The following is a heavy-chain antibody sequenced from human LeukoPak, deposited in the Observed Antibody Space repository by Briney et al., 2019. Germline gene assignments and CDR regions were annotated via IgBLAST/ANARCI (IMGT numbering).Heavy chain of an antibody. Sequence: SETLSLTCAVYGGSFSGYYWSWIRQPPGKGLEWIGEINHSGSTNYNPSLKSRVTISVDTSKNQFSLKLSSVTAADTAVYYCARSRGYSATYYYYYMDVWGKGTTVTVSS. J-gene: IGHJ6*03. V-gene: IGHV4-34*01. CDR3: ARSRGYSATYYYYYMDV. D-gene: IGHD6-25*01. CDR1: GGSFSGYY. CDR2: INHSGST.